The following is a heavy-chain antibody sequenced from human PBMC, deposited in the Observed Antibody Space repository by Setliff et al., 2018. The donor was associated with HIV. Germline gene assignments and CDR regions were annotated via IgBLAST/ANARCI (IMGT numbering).Heavy chain of an antibody. CDR3: ARGFSGHYSITGYMDV. CDR2: INHSGST. V-gene: IGHV4-34*01. Sequence: SETLSLTCAVYGESFSGYYWNWIRQPPGKGLEWIGEINHSGSTKYNPSLKSRVTISVDTSKKQFSLKLSSVTATDTAVYYCARGFSGHYSITGYMDVWGKGTTVTVSS. D-gene: IGHD3-22*01. J-gene: IGHJ6*03. CDR1: GESFSGYY.